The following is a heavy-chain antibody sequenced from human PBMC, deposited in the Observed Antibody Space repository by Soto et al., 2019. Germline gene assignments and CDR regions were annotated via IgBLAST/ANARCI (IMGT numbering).Heavy chain of an antibody. Sequence: SETLSLTCTVSGGSISSYYWNWIRQPPGKGLEWIGYIHYTGSTNYNPSLKSRITILVDTSKNQFSLKMNSVTAADTAVYYCATGSGWLTDYWGQGALVTVSS. CDR1: GGSISSYY. CDR3: ATGSGWLTDY. J-gene: IGHJ4*02. CDR2: IHYTGST. V-gene: IGHV4-59*08. D-gene: IGHD6-19*01.